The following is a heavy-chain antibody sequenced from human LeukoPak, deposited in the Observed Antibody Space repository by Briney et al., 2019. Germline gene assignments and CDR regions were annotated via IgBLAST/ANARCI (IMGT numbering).Heavy chain of an antibody. J-gene: IGHJ6*02. V-gene: IGHV1-18*01. CDR1: GYTFTSYG. Sequence: RASVKVSCKASGYTFTSYGISWVRQAPGEGLEWMGWISAYNGNTNYAQKLQGRVTMTIDTSTSTAYMELRSLRSDDTAVYYCASSDIVVVPAAIPNNYYYYYGMDVWGQGTTVTVSS. CDR2: ISAYNGNT. D-gene: IGHD2-2*01. CDR3: ASSDIVVVPAAIPNNYYYYYGMDV.